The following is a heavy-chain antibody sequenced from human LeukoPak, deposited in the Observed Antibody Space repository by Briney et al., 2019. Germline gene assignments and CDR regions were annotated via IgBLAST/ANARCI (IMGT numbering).Heavy chain of an antibody. V-gene: IGHV7-4-1*02. CDR2: INTNTGNP. Sequence: ASVKVSCKASGYTFTSYAMNWVRQAPGQGLEWMGWINTNTGNPTYAQGFTGRFVFSLDTSVSTAYLQISSLKAEDTAVCYCARDSELLLLPTPNWFDPWGQGTLVTVSS. J-gene: IGHJ5*02. CDR1: GYTFTSYA. CDR3: ARDSELLLLPTPNWFDP. D-gene: IGHD1-7*01.